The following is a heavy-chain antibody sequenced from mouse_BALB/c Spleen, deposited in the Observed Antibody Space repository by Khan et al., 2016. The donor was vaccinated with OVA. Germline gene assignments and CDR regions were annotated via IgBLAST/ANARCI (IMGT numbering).Heavy chain of an antibody. CDR3: AREEALYYFDY. V-gene: IGHV1S132*01. Sequence: QVQLQQSGAELVRPGASVKLSCKTSGYIFTSYWIHWVKQRSGQGLEWIARIYPGTDNSYYNEKLKDKATLTADKSSSNAYMQRSSLKSEDSAVYFCAREEALYYFDYWGQGTTLTVSS. D-gene: IGHD3-2*02. CDR2: IYPGTDNS. J-gene: IGHJ2*01. CDR1: GYIFTSYW.